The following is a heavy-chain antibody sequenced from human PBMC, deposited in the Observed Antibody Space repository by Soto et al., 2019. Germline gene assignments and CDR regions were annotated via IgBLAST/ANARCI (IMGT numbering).Heavy chain of an antibody. V-gene: IGHV3-48*02. CDR1: GFTFSSYS. Sequence: EVQLVESGGGLVQPGGSLRLSCAASGFTFSSYSMNWVRQAPGKGLEWVSYITSSSDTIYYADSVKGRFTISRDNAKNSLYVQMNSLGDEDTAVYYCARLPKGTTVTAWGQGTLVTVSS. D-gene: IGHD4-17*01. CDR3: ARLPKGTTVTA. CDR2: ITSSSDTI. J-gene: IGHJ4*02.